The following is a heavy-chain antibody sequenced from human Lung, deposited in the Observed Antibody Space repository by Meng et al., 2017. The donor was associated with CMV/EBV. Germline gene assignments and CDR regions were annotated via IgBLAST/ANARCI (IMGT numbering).Heavy chain of an antibody. V-gene: IGHV3-30*02. CDR2: IRHDGTNK. Sequence: GESXKIPCAASGFRFEDHGMHWVRQTPGKGLEWVAFIRHDGTNKFYGDSVKGRFTISRDNSKNTVYLQMNSLRPEETAVYYCAKDLLLFGGPNAYFDYWGQETLVTVSS. CDR3: AKDLLLFGGPNAYFDY. J-gene: IGHJ4*02. CDR1: GFRFEDHG. D-gene: IGHD3/OR15-3a*01.